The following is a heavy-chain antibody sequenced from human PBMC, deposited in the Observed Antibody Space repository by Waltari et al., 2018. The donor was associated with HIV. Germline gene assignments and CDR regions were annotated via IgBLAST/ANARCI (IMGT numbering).Heavy chain of an antibody. CDR1: GFTFSNAW. CDR3: TTDEFYYGNSGYFDY. D-gene: IGHD3-22*01. J-gene: IGHJ4*02. V-gene: IGHV3-15*05. CDR2: IKSKADGGTT. Sequence: EVQLVESGGDLVKPGGCLRLSCADSGFTFSNAWMSWVRQAPGKGPEWVGRIKSKADGGTTDYAAPVKGRFTISRDDSKNTLYLQMNSLRFEDTAVYYCTTDEFYYGNSGYFDYWGQGTLVTVSS.